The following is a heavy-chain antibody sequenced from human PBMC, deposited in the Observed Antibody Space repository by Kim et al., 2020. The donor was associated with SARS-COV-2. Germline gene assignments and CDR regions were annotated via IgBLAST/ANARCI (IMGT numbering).Heavy chain of an antibody. CDR2: ISWNSDNI. CDR3: ARDIGPGGSSAIDN. V-gene: IGHV3-9*01. J-gene: IGHJ4*02. CDR1: GVSFDDYA. Sequence: GGSLRLSCAASGVSFDDYAMHWVRQRPGKGLEWVSRISWNSDNIGYADSVKGRFTISRDNAKSSLYLQMDNLRTEDTAFYYCARDIGPGGSSAIDNWGQGALVTVSS. D-gene: IGHD2-15*01.